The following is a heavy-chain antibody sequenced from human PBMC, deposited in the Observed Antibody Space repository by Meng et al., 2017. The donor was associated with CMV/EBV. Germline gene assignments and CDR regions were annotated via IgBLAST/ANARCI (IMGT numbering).Heavy chain of an antibody. CDR3: ARDPIGGALNWNYVINYYGMDV. Sequence: ASVKVSCKASGYTFTGYYIHWVRQAPGQGLEWMGWINPNSGGTNYAQKFQGRVTMTRDTSISTAYMELSRLRSDDTAVYYCARDPIGGALNWNYVINYYGMDVWGQGTTVTVSS. CDR1: GYTFTGYY. J-gene: IGHJ6*02. CDR2: INPNSGGT. D-gene: IGHD1-7*01. V-gene: IGHV1-2*02.